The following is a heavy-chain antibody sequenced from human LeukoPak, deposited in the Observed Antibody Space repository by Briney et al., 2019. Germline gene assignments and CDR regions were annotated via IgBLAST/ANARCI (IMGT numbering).Heavy chain of an antibody. D-gene: IGHD2-21*01. Sequence: GGSLRLSCAASEFDFSSHAMTWVRQAPGKGLEWVSVISGGGGRTYYGDSVRGRFTISRDNSKNTVYLQMNSLRAEDTAVYYCAKDVRDIVVLIDTYMYWGQGTLVTVSS. V-gene: IGHV3-23*01. J-gene: IGHJ4*02. CDR1: EFDFSSHA. CDR2: ISGGGGRT. CDR3: AKDVRDIVVLIDTYMY.